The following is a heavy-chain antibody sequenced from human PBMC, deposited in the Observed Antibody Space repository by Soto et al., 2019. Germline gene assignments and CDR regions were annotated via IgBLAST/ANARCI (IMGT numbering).Heavy chain of an antibody. CDR2: ITGSGGST. V-gene: IGHV3-23*01. Sequence: HSGGSLRLSCAASGFTFSSHAMSWVRQAPGKGLEWVSGITGSGGSTYYADSVKGRFTISRDNPKNTLYLQMNSLRAEDTAVYYCATGLNAFDIWGQGTMVTVSS. CDR1: GFTFSSHA. CDR3: ATGLNAFDI. J-gene: IGHJ3*02.